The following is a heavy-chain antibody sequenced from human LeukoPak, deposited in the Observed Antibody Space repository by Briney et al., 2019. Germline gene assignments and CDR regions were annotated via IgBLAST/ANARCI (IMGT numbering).Heavy chain of an antibody. D-gene: IGHD1-14*01. Sequence: SETLSLTCTVSLDSTTSNFGSWVRHPPGKGLEWIGEINRSGSPNYNPSLQSRVTISIDRSRNQIVLELSSVTGADTAVYYCAREILGGFNPGAYWGQGTLVTVSS. J-gene: IGHJ4*02. CDR3: AREILGGFNPGAY. CDR2: INRSGSP. V-gene: IGHV4-4*02. CDR1: LDSTTSNF.